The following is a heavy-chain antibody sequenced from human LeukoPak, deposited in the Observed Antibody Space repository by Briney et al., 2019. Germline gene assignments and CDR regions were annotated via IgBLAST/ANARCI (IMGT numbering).Heavy chain of an antibody. J-gene: IGHJ4*02. CDR2: IYHSGST. CDR1: GYSISSGYY. Sequence: PSETLSLTCTVSGYSISSGYYWGGIRQPPGKGLEWIGSIYHSGSTYYNPSLKSRVTISVDTSKDQFSLKLSSVTAADTAVYYCARAKPSIAVAGTIGYWGQGTLVTVSS. CDR3: ARAKPSIAVAGTIGY. D-gene: IGHD6-13*01. V-gene: IGHV4-38-2*02.